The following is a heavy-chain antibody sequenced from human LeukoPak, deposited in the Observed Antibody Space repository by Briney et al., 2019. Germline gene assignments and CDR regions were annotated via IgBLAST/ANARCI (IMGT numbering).Heavy chain of an antibody. J-gene: IGHJ4*02. CDR2: ISYSGST. D-gene: IGHD4-23*01. CDR3: ARHPDYGGNFES. CDR1: GVSVTSYY. V-gene: IGHV4-59*08. Sequence: PSETLTLTCTVSGVSVTSYYWSWIRQPPGKGLEWIGYISYSGSTNYNPSLKSRVTISVDTSKNQFSLKLSSVTAADTAVYYCARHPDYGGNFESWGQGTLVTVSS.